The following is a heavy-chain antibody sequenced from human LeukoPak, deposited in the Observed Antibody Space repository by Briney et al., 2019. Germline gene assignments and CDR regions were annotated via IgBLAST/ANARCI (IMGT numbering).Heavy chain of an antibody. V-gene: IGHV3-30-3*01. J-gene: IGHJ4*02. CDR3: ARDLTGIVGDTFDY. CDR2: ISYDGSNK. Sequence: GGSLRLSCAASGFTFSSYAMHWVRQAPGKGLEWVAVISYDGSNKYYADSVKGRFTISRDNSKNTLYLQMNSLRAEDTAVYYCARDLTGIVGDTFDYWGQGTLVTVSS. CDR1: GFTFSSYA. D-gene: IGHD1-26*01.